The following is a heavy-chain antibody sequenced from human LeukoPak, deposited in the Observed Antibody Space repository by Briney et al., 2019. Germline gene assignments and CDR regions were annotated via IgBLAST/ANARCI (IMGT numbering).Heavy chain of an antibody. J-gene: IGHJ4*02. V-gene: IGHV1-46*04. CDR3: ARELRFGATVTNPIDY. CDR2: INPSGGNT. D-gene: IGHD4-17*01. Sequence: ASVKVSRKASGYTFTTYYMHWVRQAPGQGLEWMGIINPSGGNTSYAQKLQGRVTMTRDTSTSTVYMELSSLRSEDTAVYYCARELRFGATVTNPIDYWGQGTLVTVSS. CDR1: GYTFTTYY.